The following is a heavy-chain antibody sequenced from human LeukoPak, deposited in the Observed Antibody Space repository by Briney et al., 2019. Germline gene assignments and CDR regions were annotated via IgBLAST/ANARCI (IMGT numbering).Heavy chain of an antibody. V-gene: IGHV3-30*04. J-gene: IGHJ4*02. Sequence: PGGSLRLSCAASGFTFSSYAMHWVRQAPGKGLEWVAVISYDGSNKYYADSVKGRFTISRDNSKNTLYLQMNSLRAEDTAVYYCATYFDSSDYYPYLSRFDFWGQGTLVIVSS. CDR1: GFTFSSYA. CDR2: ISYDGSNK. CDR3: ATYFDSSDYYPYLSRFDF. D-gene: IGHD3-22*01.